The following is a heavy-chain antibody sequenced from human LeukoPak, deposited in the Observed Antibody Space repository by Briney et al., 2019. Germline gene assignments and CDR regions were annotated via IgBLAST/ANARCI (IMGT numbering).Heavy chain of an antibody. Sequence: ASVKVSFKASGYTFTGYYVHWVRQAPGQGLEWMGWLNPNSGGTNYAQKFQGRVTMTRDTSISTAYMELSRLRSDDTAVYYCAKGGGYDPPRVDYWGQGTLVTVSS. CDR2: LNPNSGGT. V-gene: IGHV1-2*02. CDR1: GYTFTGYY. CDR3: AKGGGYDPPRVDY. D-gene: IGHD5-12*01. J-gene: IGHJ4*02.